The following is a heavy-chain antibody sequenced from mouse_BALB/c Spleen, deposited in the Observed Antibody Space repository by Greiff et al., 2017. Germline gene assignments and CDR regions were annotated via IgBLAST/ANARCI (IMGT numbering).Heavy chain of an antibody. D-gene: IGHD4-1*01. CDR3: AGANWDHFAY. J-gene: IGHJ3*01. CDR1: GDSITSGY. Sequence: EVHLVESGPSLVKPSQTLSLTCSVTGDSITSGYWNWIRKFPGNKLEYMGYISYSGSTYYNPSLKSRISITRDTSKNQYYLQLNSVTTEDTATYYCAGANWDHFAYWGQGTLVTVSA. V-gene: IGHV3-8*02. CDR2: ISYSGST.